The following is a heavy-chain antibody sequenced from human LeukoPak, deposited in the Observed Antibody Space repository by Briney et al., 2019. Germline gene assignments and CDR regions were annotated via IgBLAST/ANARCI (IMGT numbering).Heavy chain of an antibody. CDR1: GFTFSSYG. D-gene: IGHD4-17*01. J-gene: IGHJ6*02. Sequence: GRSLRLSCAASGFTFSSYGMHWVRQAPGKGLEWVAVISYDGSNKYYADSVKGRFTISRDNSKNTLYLQMNSLRAEDTAVYYCAKDNGDYYYYYGMDVWGQGTMVTVSS. CDR2: ISYDGSNK. CDR3: AKDNGDYYYYYGMDV. V-gene: IGHV3-30*18.